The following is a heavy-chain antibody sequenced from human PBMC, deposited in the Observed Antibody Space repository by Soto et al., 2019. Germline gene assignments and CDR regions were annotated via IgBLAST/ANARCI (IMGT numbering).Heavy chain of an antibody. CDR2: INRGNGNT. CDR3: ARVPGP. V-gene: IGHV1-3*01. J-gene: IGHJ5*02. D-gene: IGHD7-27*01. CDR1: GYTFSNFA. Sequence: ASVKVSCKASGYTFSNFAMQWVRQAPGQRLEWMGWINRGNGNTEYSQKFQGRVTISVDTSKNQFSLKLSSVTAADTAVYYCARVPGPWGQGTLVTVSS.